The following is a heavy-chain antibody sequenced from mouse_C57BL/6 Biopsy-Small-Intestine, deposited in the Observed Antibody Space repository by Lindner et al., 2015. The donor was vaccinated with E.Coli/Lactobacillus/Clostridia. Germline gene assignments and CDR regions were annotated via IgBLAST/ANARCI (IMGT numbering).Heavy chain of an antibody. D-gene: IGHD1-1*01. CDR2: IYYSGTI. CDR3: ARVYENYAMDY. V-gene: IGHV3-5*01. CDR1: GISITTGNYR. Sequence: VQLQESGPGLVKPSQTVFLTCTVTGISITTGNYRWSWIRQFPGNKLEWIGYIYYSGTITYNPSLTSRTTITRDTPKNQFFLEMNSLAAEDTATYYCARVYENYAMDYWGQGTSVTVSS. J-gene: IGHJ4*01.